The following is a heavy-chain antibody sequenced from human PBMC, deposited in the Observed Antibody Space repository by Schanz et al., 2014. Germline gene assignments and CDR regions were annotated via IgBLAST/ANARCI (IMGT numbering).Heavy chain of an antibody. CDR3: ARDRDQWDGNYLDY. J-gene: IGHJ4*02. CDR1: GYTFTRSG. Sequence: QVQLVQSGGEVKTPGASVKVSCKASGYTFTRSGISWVRQAPGQGLEWMGWIGGSDGNTNFAQKFQGRVAMATDTSTSTVYMELRSRTSDDSAVYYCARDRDQWDGNYLDYGGQGTLVTVSS. D-gene: IGHD1-26*01. CDR2: IGGSDGNT. V-gene: IGHV1-18*01.